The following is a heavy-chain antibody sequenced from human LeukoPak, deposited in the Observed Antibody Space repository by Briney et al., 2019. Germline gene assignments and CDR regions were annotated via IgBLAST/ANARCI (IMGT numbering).Heavy chain of an antibody. V-gene: IGHV1-18*01. J-gene: IGHJ5*02. CDR2: ISAYNGNT. CDR3: AKEIPILLYYSSSPDSDP. D-gene: IGHD6-13*01. Sequence: ASVKVSCKASGYTFTSYGISWVRQAPGQGLEWMGWISAYNGNTNYAQKLQGRVTMTTDTSTSTAYMELRGLRSDDTAVYYCAKEIPILLYYSSSPDSDPWGQGTLVTVSS. CDR1: GYTFTSYG.